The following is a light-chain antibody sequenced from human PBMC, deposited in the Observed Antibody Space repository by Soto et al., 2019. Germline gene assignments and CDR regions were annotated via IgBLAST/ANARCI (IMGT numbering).Light chain of an antibody. CDR2: EVS. CDR3: SSYAGSNNRV. V-gene: IGLV2-14*01. CDR1: SNDVGGYNY. Sequence: QSALTQPASVSGSPGQSITISCTGTSNDVGGYNYVSWYQQQPGKAPKLIIYEVSHRPSGISNRFSGSKSGNTASLTISGLHVEDEADYYCSSYAGSNNRVFGTGTKVTVL. J-gene: IGLJ1*01.